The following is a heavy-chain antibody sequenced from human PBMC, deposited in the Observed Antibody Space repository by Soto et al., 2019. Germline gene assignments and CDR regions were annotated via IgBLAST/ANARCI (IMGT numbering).Heavy chain of an antibody. J-gene: IGHJ3*02. V-gene: IGHV1-45*02. D-gene: IGHD3-10*01. CDR3: ASLGHDAFDI. CDR1: GYTFTYRY. Sequence: GASVKVSCKASGYTFTYRYLHWVRQAPGQALEWMGWITPFNGNTNYAQKFQDRVTITRGRSMSTAYMELSSLRSEDTAMYYCASLGHDAFDIWGQGTMVTVS. CDR2: ITPFNGNT.